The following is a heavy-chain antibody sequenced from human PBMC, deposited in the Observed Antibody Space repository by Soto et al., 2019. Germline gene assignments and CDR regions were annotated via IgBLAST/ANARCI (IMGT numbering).Heavy chain of an antibody. V-gene: IGHV3-15*07. J-gene: IGHJ4*02. CDR2: IKSKTDGGTT. Sequence: GGSLRLSCAASGFTFSNAWMNWIRQAPGKGLEWVGRIKSKTDGGTTDYAAPVKGRFTISRDDSKNTLYLQMNSLKTEDTAVYYCTTARNGDYSVDYWGQGTLVTVSS. CDR1: GFTFSNAW. CDR3: TTARNGDYSVDY. D-gene: IGHD4-17*01.